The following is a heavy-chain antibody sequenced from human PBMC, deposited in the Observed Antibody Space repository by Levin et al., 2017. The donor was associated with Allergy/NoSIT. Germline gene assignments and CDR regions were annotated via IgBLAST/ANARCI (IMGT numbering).Heavy chain of an antibody. CDR3: ARSLAFGVVIVYYYYGMDV. V-gene: IGHV1-2*02. J-gene: IGHJ6*02. D-gene: IGHD3-3*01. Sequence: AASVKVSCKASGYTFTGYYMHWVRQAPGQGLEWMGWINPNSGGTNYAQKFQGRVTMTRDTSISTAYMELSRLRSDDTAVYYCARSLAFGVVIVYYYYGMDVWGQGTTVTVSS. CDR2: INPNSGGT. CDR1: GYTFTGYY.